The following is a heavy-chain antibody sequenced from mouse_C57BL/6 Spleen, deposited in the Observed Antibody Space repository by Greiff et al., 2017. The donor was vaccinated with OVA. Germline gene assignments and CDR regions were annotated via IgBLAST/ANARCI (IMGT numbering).Heavy chain of an antibody. J-gene: IGHJ2*01. CDR3: ARDSYYSNSNFDY. CDR2: ISDGGSYT. D-gene: IGHD2-5*01. Sequence: EVQGVESGGGLVKPGGSLKLSCAASGFTFSSYAMSWVRQTPEKRLEWVATISDGGSYTYYPDNVKGRFTISRDNAKNNLYLQMSHLKSEDTAMYYCARDSYYSNSNFDYWGQGTTLTVSS. CDR1: GFTFSSYA. V-gene: IGHV5-4*01.